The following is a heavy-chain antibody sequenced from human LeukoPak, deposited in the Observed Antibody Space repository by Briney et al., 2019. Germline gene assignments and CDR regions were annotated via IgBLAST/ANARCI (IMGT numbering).Heavy chain of an antibody. CDR1: GFTFSSYW. D-gene: IGHD1-14*01. V-gene: IGHV3-7*03. Sequence: GGSLRLSCAASGFTFSSYWMSWVRQAPGKGLEWVANIKQDGSEKYYVDSVKGRFTISRDNSKNTLYLQMNSLRAEDTAVYYCAKGEWANLDAFDIWGQGTMVTVSS. J-gene: IGHJ3*02. CDR3: AKGEWANLDAFDI. CDR2: IKQDGSEK.